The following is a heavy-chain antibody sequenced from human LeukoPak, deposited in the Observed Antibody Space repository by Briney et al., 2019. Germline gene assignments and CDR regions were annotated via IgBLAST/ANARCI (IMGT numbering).Heavy chain of an antibody. CDR1: GYTFTGYY. J-gene: IGHJ4*02. CDR2: INPNSGGT. CDR3: ARGDYGGRSPFDY. D-gene: IGHD4-23*01. V-gene: IGHV1-2*02. Sequence: ASVKVSCKASGYTFTGYYMHWVRQAPGQGLEWMGWINPNSGGTNYAQKFQGGVTMTRDTFISTAYMELSRLRSDDTAVYYCARGDYGGRSPFDYWGQGTLVTVSS.